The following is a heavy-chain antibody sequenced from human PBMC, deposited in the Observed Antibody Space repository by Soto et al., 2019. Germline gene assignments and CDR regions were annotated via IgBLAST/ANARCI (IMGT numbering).Heavy chain of an antibody. Sequence: SVKVSCKASGGTFSSYAISWVRQAPGQGLEWMGGIIPIFGTANYAQKFQGRVTITADESTSTAYMELSSLRSEDTAVYYCARESPYNWNRDAFDIWGQGTMVTVSS. D-gene: IGHD1-1*01. CDR3: ARESPYNWNRDAFDI. CDR2: IIPIFGTA. V-gene: IGHV1-69*13. J-gene: IGHJ3*02. CDR1: GGTFSSYA.